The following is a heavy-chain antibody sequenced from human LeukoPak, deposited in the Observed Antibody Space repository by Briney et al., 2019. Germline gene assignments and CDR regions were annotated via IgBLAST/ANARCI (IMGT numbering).Heavy chain of an antibody. V-gene: IGHV4-61*02. CDR1: GGSISSGSYY. J-gene: IGHJ4*02. D-gene: IGHD1-14*01. CDR2: IYTSGST. Sequence: SQTLSLTCTVSGGSISSGSYYWSWIRQPAGKGLEWIGRIYTSGSTNYNPSLKSRVTISVDTSKNRFSLKLSSVTAADTAVYYCARETGPTGAYWGQGTLVTVSS. CDR3: ARETGPTGAY.